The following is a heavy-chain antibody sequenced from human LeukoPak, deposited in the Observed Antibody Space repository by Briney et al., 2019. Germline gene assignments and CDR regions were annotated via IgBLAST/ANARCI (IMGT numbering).Heavy chain of an antibody. D-gene: IGHD3-22*01. CDR3: ARGEYYYDSSGYYTSAEYFQH. Sequence: SETLSLTCTVSGGSISSYYWSWIRQPPGKGLEWIGYIYYSGSTNYNPSLKNRVTISVDMSKNHLSLRLSSVTAADTAVYYCARGEYYYDSSGYYTSAEYFQHWGQGTLVTVSS. CDR1: GGSISSYY. J-gene: IGHJ1*01. CDR2: IYYSGST. V-gene: IGHV4-59*01.